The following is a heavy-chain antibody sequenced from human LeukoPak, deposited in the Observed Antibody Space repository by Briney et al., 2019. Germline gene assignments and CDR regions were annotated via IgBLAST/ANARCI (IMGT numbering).Heavy chain of an antibody. D-gene: IGHD3-10*01. V-gene: IGHV3-33*01. CDR1: GFTFSSYG. Sequence: QPGGSLRLSCAASGFTFSSYGMHWVRQAPGKGLEWVAVIWYDGSNKYYADSVKGRFTISRDNSKNTLYLQMNSLRAEDTAVYYCARDRYYGSGRNAYYYYGMDVWGQGTTVTVSS. J-gene: IGHJ6*02. CDR2: IWYDGSNK. CDR3: ARDRYYGSGRNAYYYYGMDV.